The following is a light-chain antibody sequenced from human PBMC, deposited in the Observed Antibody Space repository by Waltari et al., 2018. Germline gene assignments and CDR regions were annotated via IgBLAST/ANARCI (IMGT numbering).Light chain of an antibody. J-gene: IGLJ1*01. V-gene: IGLV2-8*01. CDR1: NSDVGAYNY. CDR3: SSYAHNNHFV. CDR2: EVT. Sequence: QSVLTQPPSATGSPGQSVTISCTGTNSDVGAYNYVSWYQQHPGKVPKLLIYEVTKRPSGVPYRFSGSKSCNTASLTVSGLQADDEADYYCSSYAHNNHFVFGTGTKVTVL.